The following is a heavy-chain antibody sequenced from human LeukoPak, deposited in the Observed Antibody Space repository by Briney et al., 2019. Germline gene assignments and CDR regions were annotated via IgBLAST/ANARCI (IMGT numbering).Heavy chain of an antibody. V-gene: IGHV3-21*04. D-gene: IGHD2-15*01. CDR1: GFTFSSYS. J-gene: IGHJ4*02. CDR2: ISSSSSCI. Sequence: GGSLRLSCAASGFTFSSYSMNWVRQAPGKGLEWVSSISSSSSCIYYADSVKGRFTISRDNAKNSLYLQMNSLRAEDTAVYYCAKGYCSGGSCYFFDYWGQGTLVTVSS. CDR3: AKGYCSGGSCYFFDY.